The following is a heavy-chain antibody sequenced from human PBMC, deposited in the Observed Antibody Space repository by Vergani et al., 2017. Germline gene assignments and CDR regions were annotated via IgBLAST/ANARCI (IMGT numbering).Heavy chain of an antibody. CDR2: IYPGDSDT. V-gene: IGHV5-51*03. D-gene: IGHD6-13*01. CDR3: ARDTDQGYSSSYFDY. J-gene: IGHJ4*02. CDR1: GYSFTSYW. Sequence: EVQLVQSGAEVKKPGESLKISCKGSGYSFTSYWIGWVRQMPGKGLEWMGIIYPGDSDTRYSPSFQGQVTISADKSISTAYLQWSSLKASDTAVYYCARDTDQGYSSSYFDYWGQGTLVTVSS.